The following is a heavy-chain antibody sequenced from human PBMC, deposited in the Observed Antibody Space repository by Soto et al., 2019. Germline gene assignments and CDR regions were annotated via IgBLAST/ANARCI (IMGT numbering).Heavy chain of an antibody. D-gene: IGHD6-13*01. J-gene: IGHJ3*02. Sequence: EVQLVESGGGLVQPGRSLRLSCAASGFTFDDYAMHWVRQAPGKGLEWVSGISWNSGSIGYADSAKGRFTISRDNAKNSLYLQMNSLRAEDTALYYCARQQLEGDAFDIWGQGTMVTVSS. CDR1: GFTFDDYA. V-gene: IGHV3-9*01. CDR2: ISWNSGSI. CDR3: ARQQLEGDAFDI.